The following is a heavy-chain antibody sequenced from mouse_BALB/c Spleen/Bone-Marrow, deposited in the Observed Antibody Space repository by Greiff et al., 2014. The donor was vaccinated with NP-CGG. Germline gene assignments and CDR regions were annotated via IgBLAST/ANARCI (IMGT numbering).Heavy chain of an antibody. CDR3: ARVTTDWYFDV. J-gene: IGHJ1*01. V-gene: IGHV1-20*02. D-gene: IGHD1-1*01. Sequence: EVQLQESGPELVKPGASVKISCKASGYSFTGYFMNWVMQSHGKSLEWIGRINPYNGDTFYNQKFKGKATLTVDKPSSTAHMELRSLASEDSAVYYCARVTTDWYFDVWGAGTTVTVSS. CDR1: GYSFTGYF. CDR2: INPYNGDT.